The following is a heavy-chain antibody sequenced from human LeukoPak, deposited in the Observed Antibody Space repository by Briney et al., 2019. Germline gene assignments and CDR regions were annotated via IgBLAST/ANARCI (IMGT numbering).Heavy chain of an antibody. CDR2: ISSSSGTI. CDR1: GFTFSSHS. V-gene: IGHV3-48*02. J-gene: IGHJ3*02. D-gene: IGHD3-22*01. CDR3: ARGGNVGYDYNAFDI. Sequence: PGGSLRLSCAASGFTFSSHSMNWVRQAPGKGLEWVSYISSSSGTIFYADSVKGRFTISRDNAKNSLYLQMNSLRDEDTAVYYCARGGNVGYDYNAFDIWGQGAMVTVSS.